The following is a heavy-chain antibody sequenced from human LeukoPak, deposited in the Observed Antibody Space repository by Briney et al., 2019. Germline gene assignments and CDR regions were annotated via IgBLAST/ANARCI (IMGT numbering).Heavy chain of an antibody. CDR3: ARESVGAYSDFDY. CDR2: IKQDGSEK. D-gene: IGHD1-26*01. J-gene: IGHJ4*02. CDR1: GFTFSSYW. V-gene: IGHV3-7*01. Sequence: GGSLRLSCAASGFTFSSYWMSWVRQAPGKGLEWVANIKQDGSEKYYVDSVKGRFTISRDNAKNSLYLQMHSLRAEDTAVYYCARESVGAYSDFDYWGQGTLVTVSS.